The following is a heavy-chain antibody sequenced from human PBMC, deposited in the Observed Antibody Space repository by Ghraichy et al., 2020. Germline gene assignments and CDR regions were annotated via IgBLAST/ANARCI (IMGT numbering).Heavy chain of an antibody. CDR1: GFTFSSYW. J-gene: IGHJ4*02. Sequence: GGSLRLSCAASGFTFSSYWMTWVRQAPGKGLEWVANIKQDGSEKYYVDSVKGRFTISRDNAKNSLYLQMNSLRAEDTAVYYCARDPGGSYYGFGFWGQGTLVTVSS. V-gene: IGHV3-7*01. CDR3: ARDPGGSYYGFGF. D-gene: IGHD1-26*01. CDR2: IKQDGSEK.